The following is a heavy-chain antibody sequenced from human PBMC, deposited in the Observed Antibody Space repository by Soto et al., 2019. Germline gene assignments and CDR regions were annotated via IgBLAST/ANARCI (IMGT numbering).Heavy chain of an antibody. D-gene: IGHD4-17*01. V-gene: IGHV3-11*06. Sequence: GSLRLSCAASGFTFSDYYMSWIRQAPGKGLEWVSYISSSSSYTNYADSVKGRFTISRDNAKNSLYLQMNSLRAEDTAVYYCARDYGDYGGVYYFDYWGQGTLVTVSS. CDR2: ISSSSSYT. CDR3: ARDYGDYGGVYYFDY. J-gene: IGHJ4*02. CDR1: GFTFSDYY.